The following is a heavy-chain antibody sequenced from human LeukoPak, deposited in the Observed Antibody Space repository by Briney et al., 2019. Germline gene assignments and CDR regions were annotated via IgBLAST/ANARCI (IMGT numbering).Heavy chain of an antibody. J-gene: IGHJ6*02. CDR2: ISYDGSNK. Sequence: PGGSLRLSCAASGFTFSSYGMHWVRQAPGKGLGWVAVISYDGSNKYYADSVKGRFTISRDNSKNTLYLQMNSLRAEDTAVYYCAKEATVTTYYYYGMDVWGQGTTVTVSS. D-gene: IGHD4-17*01. CDR1: GFTFSSYG. CDR3: AKEATVTTYYYYGMDV. V-gene: IGHV3-30*18.